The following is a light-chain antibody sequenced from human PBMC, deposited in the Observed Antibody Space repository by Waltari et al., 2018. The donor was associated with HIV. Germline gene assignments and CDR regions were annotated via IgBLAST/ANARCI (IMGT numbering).Light chain of an antibody. J-gene: IGKJ1*01. Sequence: EIVMTQSRATFSVSPGERDTLSCRASQSISGNLAWYHQRRGQAPTLLIYGASTRASGIPARFSGSGSGPDFSLTISSLQSEDSALYYCQQYNHWPRTFGQGTKLEI. CDR1: QSISGN. CDR3: QQYNHWPRT. V-gene: IGKV3-15*01. CDR2: GAS.